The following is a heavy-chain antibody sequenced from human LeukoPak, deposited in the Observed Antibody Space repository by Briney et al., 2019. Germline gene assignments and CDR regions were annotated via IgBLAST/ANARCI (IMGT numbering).Heavy chain of an antibody. CDR1: GDSVSSSFAA. D-gene: IGHD7-27*01. Sequence: SQTLSLTCTISGDSVSSSFAAWNWIRQSPSSGLEWLGRTYYRSRWYTDYAESVKSRITINVDTSKNQFSLKLNSSTPEDTAVFFCAREWGPTTTYDSWGQGTLVTVSS. J-gene: IGHJ4*02. CDR2: TYYRSRWYT. V-gene: IGHV6-1*01. CDR3: AREWGPTTTYDS.